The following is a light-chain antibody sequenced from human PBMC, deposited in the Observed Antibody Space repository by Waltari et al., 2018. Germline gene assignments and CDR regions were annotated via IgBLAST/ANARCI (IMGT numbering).Light chain of an antibody. V-gene: IGLV2-23*02. J-gene: IGLJ1*01. Sequence: QSGLTQPASVSGSPGQSITISCNGTSRDGGNYNLVSWYQQYPGKAPKLRVSGVTKRTSGVSARFSCSKAGNTASLTIYGLQSEDEADYYCCSYAGLGIYVFGTGTKVTVL. CDR1: SRDGGNYNL. CDR3: CSYAGLGIYV. CDR2: GVT.